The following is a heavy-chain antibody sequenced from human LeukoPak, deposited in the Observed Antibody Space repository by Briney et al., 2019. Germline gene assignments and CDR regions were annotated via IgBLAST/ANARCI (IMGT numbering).Heavy chain of an antibody. Sequence: SETLSLTCTVSGGSISSGSYYWNWIRQPPGKGLEWIGYIFYSGRTSYNPSLKSRLTISVDTSKNHFSLTLSSVTAADTAVYYCASGPSYYYDSSGYRWGPFDPWGQGTLVTVSS. CDR3: ASGPSYYYDSSGYRWGPFDP. D-gene: IGHD3-22*01. CDR1: GGSISSGSYY. V-gene: IGHV4-61*03. J-gene: IGHJ5*02. CDR2: IFYSGRT.